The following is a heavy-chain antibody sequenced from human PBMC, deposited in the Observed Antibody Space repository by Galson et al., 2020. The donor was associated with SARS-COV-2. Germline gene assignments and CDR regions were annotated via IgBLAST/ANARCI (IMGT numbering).Heavy chain of an antibody. D-gene: IGHD5-18*01. V-gene: IGHV1-69*13. CDR3: ATDRAVRVKWIQVWTDNRYHDMDV. J-gene: IGHJ6*03. CDR2: IIPIFATT. Sequence: SVKVSCKASGGTFSSHALSWVRQAPGQGLEWMGGIIPIFATTNYAPSFQGRVTITADESTRTAFLELSSLRSEETAIYYCATDRAVRVKWIQVWTDNRYHDMDVWGQGTTVIVSS. CDR1: GGTFSSHA.